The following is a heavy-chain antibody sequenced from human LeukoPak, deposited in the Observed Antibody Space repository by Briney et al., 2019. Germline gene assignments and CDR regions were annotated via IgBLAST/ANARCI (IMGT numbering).Heavy chain of an antibody. J-gene: IGHJ5*02. CDR2: ISSSGSTI. CDR3: ARALERGFREWFDP. CDR1: GFTFSSYE. D-gene: IGHD3-10*01. Sequence: GGSLRLSCAASGFTFSSYEMNWVRQAPGKGLEWVSYISSSGSTIYYADSVKGRFTISRDNAKNSLYLQMNSLRAEDTAVYYCARALERGFREWFDPWGQGTLVTVSS. V-gene: IGHV3-48*03.